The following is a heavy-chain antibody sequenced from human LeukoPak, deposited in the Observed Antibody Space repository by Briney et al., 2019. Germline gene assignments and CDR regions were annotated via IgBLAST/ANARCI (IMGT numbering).Heavy chain of an antibody. D-gene: IGHD3-22*01. Sequence: SETLSLTCAVSGGSISSGGYSWSWIRQPPGKGLEWIGYIYYSGSTYYNPSLKSRVTISVDTSKNQFSLKLSSVTAADTAVYYCARAADYDSSGYYYVAGRNWYFDLWGRGTLVTVSS. CDR2: IYYSGST. CDR3: ARAADYDSSGYYYVAGRNWYFDL. J-gene: IGHJ2*01. V-gene: IGHV4-30-4*07. CDR1: GGSISSGGYS.